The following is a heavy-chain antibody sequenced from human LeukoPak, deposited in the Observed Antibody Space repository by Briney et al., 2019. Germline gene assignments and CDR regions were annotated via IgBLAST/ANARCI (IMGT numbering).Heavy chain of an antibody. CDR3: AKDMESSSPTNWFDP. D-gene: IGHD6-13*01. Sequence: GGSLRLSCAASGFTFRSYWMSWVRQAPGKGLEWVANIKQDGSEKYYVDSVKGRFTISRDNAKNSLYLQMNSLRAEDTALYYCAKDMESSSPTNWFDPWGQGTLVTVSS. V-gene: IGHV3-7*03. CDR1: GFTFRSYW. J-gene: IGHJ5*02. CDR2: IKQDGSEK.